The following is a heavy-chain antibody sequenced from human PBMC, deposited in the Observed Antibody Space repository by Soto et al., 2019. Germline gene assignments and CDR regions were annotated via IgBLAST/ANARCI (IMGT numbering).Heavy chain of an antibody. V-gene: IGHV3-23*01. Sequence: GGSLRLSCAASGFTFSSYAMSWVRQAPGKGLEWVSAISGSGGSTYYADSVKGRFTISRDNSKNTLYLQMNSLRAEDTAVYYCAKVSRGYYDSSGYYTYWGQGTLVTVSS. J-gene: IGHJ4*02. CDR3: AKVSRGYYDSSGYYTY. CDR1: GFTFSSYA. CDR2: ISGSGGST. D-gene: IGHD3-22*01.